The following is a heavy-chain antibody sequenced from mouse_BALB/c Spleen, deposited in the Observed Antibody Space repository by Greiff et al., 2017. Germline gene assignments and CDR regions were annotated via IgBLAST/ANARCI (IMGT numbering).Heavy chain of an antibody. D-gene: IGHD1-1*01. CDR3: ARGTPYYYGSSIFDY. J-gene: IGHJ2*01. CDR2: ISSGGST. Sequence: EVKLVESGGGLVKPGGSLKLSCAASGFTFSSYAMSWVRQTPEKRLEWVASISSGGSTYYPDSVKGRFTISRDNARNILYLQMSSLRSEDTAMYYCARGTPYYYGSSIFDYWGQGTTLTVSS. CDR1: GFTFSSYA. V-gene: IGHV5-6-5*01.